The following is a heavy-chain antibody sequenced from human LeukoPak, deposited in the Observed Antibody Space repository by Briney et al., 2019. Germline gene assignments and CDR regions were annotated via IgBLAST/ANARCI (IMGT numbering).Heavy chain of an antibody. CDR1: GFTFSSYA. CDR3: AKGTMIVVNYYFDY. J-gene: IGHJ4*02. D-gene: IGHD3-22*01. Sequence: GGSLRLSCTASGFTFSSYAFHWVRQAPGKGLEWVAVISYDGSNQYYADSVRGRLTISRDNSKNTLYLQMNSLRAEDTAVYYCAKGTMIVVNYYFDYWGQGTLVTVSS. V-gene: IGHV3-30*18. CDR2: ISYDGSNQ.